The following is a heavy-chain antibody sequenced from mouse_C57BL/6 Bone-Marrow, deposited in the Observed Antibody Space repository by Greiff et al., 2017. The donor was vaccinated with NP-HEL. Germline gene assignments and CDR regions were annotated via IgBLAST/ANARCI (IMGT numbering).Heavy chain of an antibody. CDR2: IHPNSGST. D-gene: IGHD1-1*01. Sequence: QVQLQQPGAELVKPGASVKLSCKASGYTFTSYWMHWVKQRPGQGLEWIGMIHPNSGSTNYNEKLKRKATLTVDKSSSTAYMQLCSLTSEHSAVYYCARSEGSSYDAMDYWGQGTSVTVSS. J-gene: IGHJ4*01. V-gene: IGHV1-64*01. CDR3: ARSEGSSYDAMDY. CDR1: GYTFTSYW.